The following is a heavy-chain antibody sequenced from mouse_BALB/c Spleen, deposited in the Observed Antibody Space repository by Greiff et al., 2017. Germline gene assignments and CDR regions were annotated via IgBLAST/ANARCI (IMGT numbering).Heavy chain of an antibody. Sequence: EVQVVESGGGLVQPGGSRKLSCAASGFTFSSFGMHWVRQAPEKGLEWVAYISSGSSTIYYADTVKGRFTISRDNPKNTLFLQMTSLRSEDTAMYYCARQAYYGNYDYWGQGTTLTVSS. CDR2: ISSGSSTI. V-gene: IGHV5-17*02. CDR3: ARQAYYGNYDY. CDR1: GFTFSSFG. D-gene: IGHD2-1*01. J-gene: IGHJ2*01.